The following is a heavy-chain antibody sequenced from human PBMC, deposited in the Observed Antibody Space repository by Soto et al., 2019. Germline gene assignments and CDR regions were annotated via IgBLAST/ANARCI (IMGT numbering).Heavy chain of an antibody. CDR3: ARSLARYCTNGVCPGAWFDT. CDR1: GGTYSSYA. V-gene: IGHV1-69*13. CDR2: IIPIFGTA. D-gene: IGHD2-8*01. Sequence: GASVKVSCKASGGTYSSYAISWVRQAPGQGLEWMGGIIPIFGTANYAQKFQGRVTITADESTSTAYMELSSLRSEDTAVYYCARSLARYCTNGVCPGAWFDTWGQGTLVTVSS. J-gene: IGHJ5*02.